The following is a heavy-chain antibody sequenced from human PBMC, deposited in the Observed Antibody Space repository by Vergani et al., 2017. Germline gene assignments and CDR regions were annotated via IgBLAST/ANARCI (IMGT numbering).Heavy chain of an antibody. J-gene: IGHJ6*02. CDR1: GGSISSSSHF. Sequence: QVQLQESGPGLVKPPGTLCLTCTLSGGSISSSSHFWGWLRQTPGKGLEWIGSIYYSGSTYYNPSLKSRVSISVDTSKNQFSLKLSSVTAADSAVYYCARHDSGHYDSSYYGLDVWGQGTTVTVSS. CDR3: ARHDSGHYDSSYYGLDV. D-gene: IGHD3-16*01. V-gene: IGHV4-39*01. CDR2: IYYSGST.